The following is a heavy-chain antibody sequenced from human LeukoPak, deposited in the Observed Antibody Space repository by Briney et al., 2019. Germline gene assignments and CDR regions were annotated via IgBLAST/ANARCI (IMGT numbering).Heavy chain of an antibody. CDR2: IYYSGST. CDR3: ARDRGSGWYDFGY. D-gene: IGHD6-19*01. CDR1: GGSISSYY. J-gene: IGHJ4*02. V-gene: IGHV4-59*01. Sequence: SETLSLTCTVSGGSISSYYWNWIRQPPGKGLEWIGYIYYSGSTNYNPSLKSRVTISVDTSKNPFSLKLSSVTAADTAVYYCARDRGSGWYDFGYWGQGTLVTVSS.